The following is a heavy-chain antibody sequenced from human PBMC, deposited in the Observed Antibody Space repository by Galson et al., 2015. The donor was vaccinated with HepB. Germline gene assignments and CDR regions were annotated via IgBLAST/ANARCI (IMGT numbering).Heavy chain of an antibody. V-gene: IGHV1-18*04. CDR3: ARDGVMGWSRSKRYFDY. Sequence: SVKVSCKASGYKFSSYGLNWVRQAPGQGLEWMGWISTYNGDTNCPKKFQGRVSMTTDTSTNTAYMELRSLTTDDTAMYYCARDGVMGWSRSKRYFDYWGQGTLVTASS. D-gene: IGHD3-3*01. CDR1: GYKFSSYG. CDR2: ISTYNGDT. J-gene: IGHJ4*02.